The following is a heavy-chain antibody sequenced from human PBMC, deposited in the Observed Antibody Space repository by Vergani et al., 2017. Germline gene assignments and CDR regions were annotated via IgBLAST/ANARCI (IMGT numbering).Heavy chain of an antibody. CDR1: GYTFTGFY. V-gene: IGHV1-2*06. Sequence: QVQLVQSGAEVKKPGASVKVSCKASGYTFTGFYMHWVRQAPGQGLEWMGRINPNSGGTNYAQKFQGRVTMTRDTSISTAYMELSRLRSDDTAVYYCARVISAAGLLFDYWGQGTLVTVSS. J-gene: IGHJ4*02. D-gene: IGHD6-19*01. CDR3: ARVISAAGLLFDY. CDR2: INPNSGGT.